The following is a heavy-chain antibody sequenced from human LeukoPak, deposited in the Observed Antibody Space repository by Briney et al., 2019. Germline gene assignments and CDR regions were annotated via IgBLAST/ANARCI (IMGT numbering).Heavy chain of an antibody. J-gene: IGHJ4*02. Sequence: PSEALTLTCAVYGGSFSGYYWSWIRQPPGKGLEWIGEINHSGSTTYNPSLKSRVTISVAPSKIQCSLKLSNGTAADTAVYYCAREPTYYYDSSGPDYWGEGTLVTVSS. D-gene: IGHD3-22*01. CDR1: GGSFSGYY. CDR3: AREPTYYYDSSGPDY. V-gene: IGHV4-34*01. CDR2: INHSGST.